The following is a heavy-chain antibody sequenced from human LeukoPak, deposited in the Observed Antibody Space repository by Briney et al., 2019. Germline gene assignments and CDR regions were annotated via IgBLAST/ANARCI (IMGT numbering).Heavy chain of an antibody. CDR2: IGSSSSTI. D-gene: IGHD3-10*01. CDR3: ARFDYGSGSYYNYY. V-gene: IGHV3-48*04. CDR1: GFTFSSYG. J-gene: IGHJ4*02. Sequence: PGGSLRLSCAASGFTFSSYGMNWVRQAPGKGLEWVSYIGSSSSTIYYADSVKGRFTISRDNAKNSLYLQMNSLRAEDTAVYYCARFDYGSGSYYNYYWGQGTLVTVSS.